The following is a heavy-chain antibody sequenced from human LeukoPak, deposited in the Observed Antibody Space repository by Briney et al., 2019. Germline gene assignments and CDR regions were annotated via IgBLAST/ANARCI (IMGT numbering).Heavy chain of an antibody. CDR2: ISGSGGSR. D-gene: IGHD3-22*01. CDR3: AKPNINYYDSSGFLDDAFDI. J-gene: IGHJ3*02. V-gene: IGHV3-23*01. Sequence: FTXXXXAMSWVXXAPGKGLEWVSAISGSGGSRYYADSVKGRFTISRENSKNTVYLQMNRLRAEDTAVYYCAKPNINYYDSSGFLDDAFDIWGQGTMVTVSS. CDR1: FTXXXXA.